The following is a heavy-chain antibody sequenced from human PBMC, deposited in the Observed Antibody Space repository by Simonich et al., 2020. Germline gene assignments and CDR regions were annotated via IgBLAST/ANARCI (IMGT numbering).Heavy chain of an antibody. D-gene: IGHD3-3*01. V-gene: IGHV4-59*12. CDR1: GGSISSYY. Sequence: ESGPGLVKPSETLSLTCTVSGGSISSYYWSWIRQPPGKGLEWIGYIYYSGSTNYNPPLKSRVTISVYTSKNQFSLKLSSVTAADTAVYYCARRTTGITIFGVVTNYWYFDLWGRGTLVTVSS. J-gene: IGHJ2*01. CDR3: ARRTTGITIFGVVTNYWYFDL. CDR2: IYYSGST.